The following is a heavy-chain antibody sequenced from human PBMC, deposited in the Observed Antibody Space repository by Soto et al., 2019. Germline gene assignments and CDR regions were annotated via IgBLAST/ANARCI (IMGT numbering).Heavy chain of an antibody. CDR1: GFTFSNYA. CDR3: AKARYYDSTGYLYYFDY. J-gene: IGHJ4*02. V-gene: IGHV3-23*01. D-gene: IGHD3-22*01. Sequence: PGGSLRRSCAASGFTFSNYAMSWVRQAPGKGLEWVSSITGSGDYTYYADSVKGRFTISRDNSKNTLYLQMNSLRAEDTAVYYCAKARYYDSTGYLYYFDYWGQGTLVTVSS. CDR2: ITGSGDYT.